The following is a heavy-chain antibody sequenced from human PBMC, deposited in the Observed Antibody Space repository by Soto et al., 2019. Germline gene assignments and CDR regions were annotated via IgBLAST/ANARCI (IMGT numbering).Heavy chain of an antibody. CDR2: IYYSGST. V-gene: IGHV4-30-4*01. CDR1: GGSISSGDYY. CDR3: ARDKITGLFDY. Sequence: PSETLSLTCTVSGGSISSGDYYWSWIRQPPGKGLEWIGYIYYSGSTYYNPSLKSRVTISVDTSKNQFSLKLTSVTAADTAVYYCARDKITGLFDYWGQGTLVTVYS. D-gene: IGHD2-8*02. J-gene: IGHJ4*02.